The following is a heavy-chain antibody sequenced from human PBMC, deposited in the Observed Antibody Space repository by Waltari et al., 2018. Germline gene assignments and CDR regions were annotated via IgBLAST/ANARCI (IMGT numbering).Heavy chain of an antibody. Sequence: EVQLVESGGGLVQPGGSLRLSCVASGFIFSTYWMAWVRQAPGKGLVWASRINSEGSSTTYADSVKGQFTISRDNAKNTLYLHMSSLRAEDTAVYYCVRENIAAAGLESWGQGTLVTVSS. CDR2: INSEGSST. CDR1: GFIFSTYW. CDR3: VRENIAAAGLES. J-gene: IGHJ4*02. D-gene: IGHD6-13*01. V-gene: IGHV3-74*01.